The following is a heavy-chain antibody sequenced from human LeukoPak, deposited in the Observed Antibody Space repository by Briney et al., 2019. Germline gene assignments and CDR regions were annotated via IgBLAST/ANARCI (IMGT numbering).Heavy chain of an antibody. CDR3: ARGYRLYYGSGSYYLIRAVRFDY. CDR2: INPNSGGT. J-gene: IGHJ4*02. D-gene: IGHD3-10*01. CDR1: GYTFTGYY. V-gene: IGHV1-2*02. Sequence: ASVKVSCKASGYTFTGYYMHRVRQAPGQGLEWMGWINPNSGGTNYAQKFQGRVTMTRDTSISTAYMELSRLRSDDTAVYYCARGYRLYYGSGSYYLIRAVRFDYWGQGTLVTVSS.